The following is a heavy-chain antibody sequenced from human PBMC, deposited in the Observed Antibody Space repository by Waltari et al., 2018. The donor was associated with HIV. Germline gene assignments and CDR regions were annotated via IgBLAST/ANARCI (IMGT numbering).Heavy chain of an antibody. CDR3: AIILEVVPAAIGYYYGMDV. Sequence: QLQLQESGPGLVKPSETLSLTCTVSGGSISSSSYYWGWIRQPPGKGLEWIGSIYYSGSTYYNPSLKSRVTISVDTSKNQFSLKLSSVTAADTAVYYCAIILEVVPAAIGYYYGMDVWGQGTTVTVSS. D-gene: IGHD2-2*02. V-gene: IGHV4-39*01. CDR2: IYYSGST. CDR1: GGSISSSSYY. J-gene: IGHJ6*02.